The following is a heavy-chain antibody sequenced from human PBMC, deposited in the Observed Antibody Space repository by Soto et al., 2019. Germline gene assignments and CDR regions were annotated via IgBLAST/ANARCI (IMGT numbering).Heavy chain of an antibody. Sequence: QVQLVESGGGVVQPGRSLRLSCAASGFTFRSYAMDWVRQAPGKGLEWVAVISYDGTNKYYADSVKGRFTISRDNSKNTLSLQMNSLRPEDTAVYYCARGDSNSWSDFWCQGTLVTVSS. CDR3: ARGDSNSWSDF. J-gene: IGHJ4*02. V-gene: IGHV3-30*01. CDR1: GFTFRSYA. D-gene: IGHD6-13*01. CDR2: ISYDGTNK.